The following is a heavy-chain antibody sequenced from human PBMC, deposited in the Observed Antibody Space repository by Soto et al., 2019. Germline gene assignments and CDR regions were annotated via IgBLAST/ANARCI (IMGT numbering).Heavy chain of an antibody. V-gene: IGHV3-21*01. J-gene: IGHJ4*02. CDR1: GFTFSSYS. Sequence: EVQLVESGGGLVKPGGSLRLSCAASGFTFSSYSMNWVRQAPGKGLEWVSSISSSSSYIYYADSVKGRFTISRDNAKNSLYLHMNSLRAEDTAVYYCARGRVRGVWGDYWGQGTLVTVSS. D-gene: IGHD3-10*01. CDR2: ISSSSSYI. CDR3: ARGRVRGVWGDY.